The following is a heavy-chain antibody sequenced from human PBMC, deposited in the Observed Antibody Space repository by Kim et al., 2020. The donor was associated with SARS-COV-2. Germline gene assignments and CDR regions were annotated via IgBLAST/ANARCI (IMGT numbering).Heavy chain of an antibody. Sequence: ASVKVSCQASGYTFTSYYIHWVRQAPGQGLEWVGIINPSGGSTTYAQKFQGRVTMTRDTSTSTVYMELSSLRSDDTAVYHCAGDPGAQPFDYWGQGTLVTVSS. CDR2: INPSGGST. D-gene: IGHD3-10*01. CDR3: AGDPGAQPFDY. CDR1: GYTFTSYY. V-gene: IGHV1-46*01. J-gene: IGHJ4*02.